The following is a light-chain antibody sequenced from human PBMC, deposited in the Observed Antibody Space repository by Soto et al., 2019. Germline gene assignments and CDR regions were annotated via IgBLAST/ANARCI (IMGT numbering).Light chain of an antibody. V-gene: IGKV3-15*01. CDR1: QSVSSN. CDR3: QQYNNWPYT. CDR2: GAS. J-gene: IGKJ2*01. Sequence: EIVMTQSPATLSVSPGERATLSCRASQSVSSNLAWYQHKPGLAPRLLIYGASTRATGIPVRFSGSGSGTEFTLTISSLHSEDFAFYYCQQYNNWPYTFGQGTKLEIK.